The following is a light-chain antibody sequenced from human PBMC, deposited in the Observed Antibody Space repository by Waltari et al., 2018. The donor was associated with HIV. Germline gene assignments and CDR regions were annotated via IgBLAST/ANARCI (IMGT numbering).Light chain of an antibody. CDR1: SSNIGSNY. Sequence: SVLTQPPSASRTPGQRVTISCSGSSSNIGSNYVYWYQYFPGATPKLLIYWNSQRPAGVPDRFSGSKSGTSASLASSGLRPEDETDYYCASWDDSLSGWVFGGGTLLTVL. J-gene: IGLJ3*02. CDR3: ASWDDSLSGWV. V-gene: IGLV1-47*01. CDR2: WNS.